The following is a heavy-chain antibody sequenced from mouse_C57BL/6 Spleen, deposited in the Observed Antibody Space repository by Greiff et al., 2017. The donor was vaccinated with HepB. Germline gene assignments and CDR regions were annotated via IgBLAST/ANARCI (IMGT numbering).Heavy chain of an antibody. CDR2: ISDGGSYT. CDR3: ARGSNYGWYFDV. V-gene: IGHV5-4*03. J-gene: IGHJ1*03. CDR1: GFTFSSYA. Sequence: EVKLMESGGGLVKPGGSLKLSCAASGFTFSSYAMSWVRQTPEKRLEWVATISDGGSYTYYPDNVKGRFTISRDNAKNNLYLQMSHLKSEDTAMYYCARGSNYGWYFDVWGTGTTVTVSS. D-gene: IGHD2-5*01.